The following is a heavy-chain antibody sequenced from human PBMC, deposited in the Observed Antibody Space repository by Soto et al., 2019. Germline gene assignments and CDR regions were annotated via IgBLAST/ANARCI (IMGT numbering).Heavy chain of an antibody. CDR1: GYSISSGYY. CDR2: IYHSGST. J-gene: IGHJ4*02. V-gene: IGHV4-38-2*01. D-gene: IGHD6-19*01. Sequence: PSETLSLTCAVSGYSISSGYYWGWIRQPPGKGLEWIGSIYHSGSTYYNPSLKSRVTISVDTSKNQFSLKLSSVTAADTAVYYCARTRTVAGTFYYFDYWGQGTLVTVSS. CDR3: ARTRTVAGTFYYFDY.